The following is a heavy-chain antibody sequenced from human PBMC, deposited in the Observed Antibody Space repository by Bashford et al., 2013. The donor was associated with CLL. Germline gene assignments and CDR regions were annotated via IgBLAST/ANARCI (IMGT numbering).Heavy chain of an antibody. CDR2: ISSSSSI. CDR1: GFTFTTYS. CDR3: ASDRNGMDV. Sequence: GGSLRLSCTASGFTFTTYSMNWVRQAPGKGLEWVSSISSSSSIYYADSVRGRFTISRDNAKNSLYLQMNSLRAEDTVVYYCASDRNGMDVWGQGTTVTVSS. V-gene: IGHV3-21*01. J-gene: IGHJ6*02.